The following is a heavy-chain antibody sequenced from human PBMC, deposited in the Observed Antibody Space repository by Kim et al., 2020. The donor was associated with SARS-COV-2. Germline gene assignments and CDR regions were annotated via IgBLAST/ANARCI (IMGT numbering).Heavy chain of an antibody. CDR3: AKDSNIISHEY. Sequence: IDYADSVKGRFIVSRDNGKNSLYLQMNSLRDEDTAVYYCAKDSNIISHEYWGQGTLVTVSS. V-gene: IGHV3-48*02. J-gene: IGHJ4*02. D-gene: IGHD6-6*01. CDR2: I.